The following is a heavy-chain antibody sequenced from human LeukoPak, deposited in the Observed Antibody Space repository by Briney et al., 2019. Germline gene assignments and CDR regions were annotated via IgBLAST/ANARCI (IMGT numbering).Heavy chain of an antibody. D-gene: IGHD2-8*01. CDR1: GFTFRAYF. J-gene: IGHJ4*02. V-gene: IGHV3-64D*06. Sequence: PGGSLRLSCSASGFTFRAYFMHWVRQAPGKGLQYVSSISSNEYDTYYADSVKGRFTISRDNSKNTLFLQMNNLRPEDTAVYYCVKDLNGTWSFDYWGQGTLVTVSS. CDR2: ISSNEYDT. CDR3: VKDLNGTWSFDY.